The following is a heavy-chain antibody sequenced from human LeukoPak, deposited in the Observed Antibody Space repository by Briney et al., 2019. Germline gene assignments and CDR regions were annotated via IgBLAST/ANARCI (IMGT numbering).Heavy chain of an antibody. CDR3: AKDSRMATTSRYFDY. J-gene: IGHJ4*02. CDR1: GFTFSSYS. V-gene: IGHV3-21*04. D-gene: IGHD5-24*01. Sequence: PGGSLRLSCAASGFTFSSYSMNWVRQAPGKGLEWVSSISSSSSYIYYADSVKGRFTISRDNSKNTLYLQMNSLRAEDTAVYYCAKDSRMATTSRYFDYWGQGTLVTVSS. CDR2: ISSSSSYI.